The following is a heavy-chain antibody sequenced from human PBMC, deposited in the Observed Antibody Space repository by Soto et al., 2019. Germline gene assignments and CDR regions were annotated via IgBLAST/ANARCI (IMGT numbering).Heavy chain of an antibody. V-gene: IGHV3-30-3*01. D-gene: IGHD3-22*01. CDR3: ARDRFFHYYYDSSGYHWFDP. Sequence: PGGSLRLSCAASGFTFSSYAMHWVRQAPGKGLEWVAVISYDGSNKYYADSVKGRFTISRDNSKNTLYLQMNSLRAEDTAVYYCARDRFFHYYYDSSGYHWFDPWGQGTLVTVSS. J-gene: IGHJ5*02. CDR1: GFTFSSYA. CDR2: ISYDGSNK.